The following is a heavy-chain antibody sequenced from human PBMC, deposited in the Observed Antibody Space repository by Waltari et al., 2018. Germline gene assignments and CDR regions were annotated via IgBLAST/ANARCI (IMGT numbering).Heavy chain of an antibody. Sequence: EVQLVESGGGLIQPGGSLRLSCAASGFSVSNSYVSWVRQAPGKGLEWISFIYGVDSTLYVDSVKGRFTVSRDNSKNTVHLQMNSVRVDDTAVYYCATFSNWVHDTFYIWGQGTLVSVSS. CDR2: IYGVDST. J-gene: IGHJ3*02. D-gene: IGHD3-16*01. V-gene: IGHV3-53*01. CDR1: GFSVSNSY. CDR3: ATFSNWVHDTFYI.